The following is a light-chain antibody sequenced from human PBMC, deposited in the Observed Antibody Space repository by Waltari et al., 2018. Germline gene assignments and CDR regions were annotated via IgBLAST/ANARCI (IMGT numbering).Light chain of an antibody. CDR2: GAS. Sequence: EVVLTQSPGTLSLSPGERATLSCRASQTVSVSYLAWYQQKPGQAPRLLIYGASTRATGIPDRFSGSGSGTDFTLTINRPEPEDFAVYYCQQFGNSLWTFGQGTKVEIK. J-gene: IGKJ1*01. CDR1: QTVSVSY. CDR3: QQFGNSLWT. V-gene: IGKV3-20*01.